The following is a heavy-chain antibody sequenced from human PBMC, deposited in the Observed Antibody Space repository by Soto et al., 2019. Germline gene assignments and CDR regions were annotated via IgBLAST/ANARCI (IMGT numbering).Heavy chain of an antibody. Sequence: ESGGGLVKPGGSLRLSCTASGFMFSSYTMNWVRQAPGKGLEWVSSVRFRGDIYYADSLEGRFTISRDDAKNSLYLQMNSLRAEDTAVYYCARGCSSASRYYYWGQGTLVTVSS. V-gene: IGHV3-21*01. D-gene: IGHD2-2*01. CDR3: ARGCSSASRYYY. CDR2: VRFRGDI. J-gene: IGHJ4*02. CDR1: GFMFSSYT.